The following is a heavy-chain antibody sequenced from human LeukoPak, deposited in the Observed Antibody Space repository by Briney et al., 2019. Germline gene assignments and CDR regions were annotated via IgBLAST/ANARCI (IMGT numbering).Heavy chain of an antibody. Sequence: GRSLRLSCAASGFTFSSYGMHWVRQAPGKGLEGVAVIWYDGSNKYYADSVKGRFTISRDNSKNTLYLQMNSLRAEDTAVYYCAREGGGDIVVVPAAPTNYGMDVWGQGTTVTVSS. V-gene: IGHV3-33*01. CDR1: GFTFSSYG. D-gene: IGHD2-2*01. CDR2: IWYDGSNK. J-gene: IGHJ6*02. CDR3: AREGGGDIVVVPAAPTNYGMDV.